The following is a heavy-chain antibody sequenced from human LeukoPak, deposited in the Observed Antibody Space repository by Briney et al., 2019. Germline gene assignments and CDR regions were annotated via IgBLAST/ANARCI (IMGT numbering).Heavy chain of an antibody. CDR2: IYYSGST. J-gene: IGHJ4*02. V-gene: IGHV4-61*01. Sequence: SETLSLTCTVSGGSISSSSYYWSWTRQPPGKGLEWIGYIYYSGSTNYNPSLKSRVTISVDTSKNQFSLKLSSVTAADTAVYYCARASMVRGVIRHLYYFDYWGQGTLVTVSS. D-gene: IGHD3-10*01. CDR3: ARASMVRGVIRHLYYFDY. CDR1: GGSISSSSYY.